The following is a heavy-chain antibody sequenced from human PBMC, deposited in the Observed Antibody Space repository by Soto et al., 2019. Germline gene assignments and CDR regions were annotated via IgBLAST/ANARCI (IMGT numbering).Heavy chain of an antibody. CDR1: GFTFSSYG. J-gene: IGHJ4*02. CDR2: ISYDGSNK. D-gene: IGHD5-12*01. Sequence: PGGSLRLSCAASGFTFSSYGMHWVRQAPGKGLEWVAVISYDGSNKYYADSVKGRFTISRDNSKNTLYLQMNSLRAEDTAVYYCAKHLNPERGYSGYGNYWGQGTLVTVSS. CDR3: AKHLNPERGYSGYGNY. V-gene: IGHV3-30*18.